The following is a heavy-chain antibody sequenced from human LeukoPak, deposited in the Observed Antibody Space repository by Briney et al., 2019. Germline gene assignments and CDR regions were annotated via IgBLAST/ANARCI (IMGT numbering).Heavy chain of an antibody. D-gene: IGHD1-26*01. J-gene: IGHJ5*01. V-gene: IGHV3-13*04. CDR2: IAIPGHT. CDR3: ARGLTGGLDS. CDR1: GFTFSSYA. Sequence: GGSLRLSCAASGFTFSSYAMSWVRQATGKGLEWVSSIAIPGHTYYSGSVKGRFTISRENGENSLYLQMNSLRAGDTAVYYCARGLTGGLDSRGRGTLVTVSS.